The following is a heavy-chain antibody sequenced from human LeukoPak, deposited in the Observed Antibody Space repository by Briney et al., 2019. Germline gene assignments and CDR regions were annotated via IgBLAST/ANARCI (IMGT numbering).Heavy chain of an antibody. CDR3: ASELGLGYCSGGSCYKAFGY. D-gene: IGHD2-15*01. V-gene: IGHV1-46*01. J-gene: IGHJ4*02. Sequence: ASVKVSCKASGGTFSSYAISWVRQAPGQGLEWMGIINPSGGSTSYAQKFQGRVTITRDTSTSTVYMELSSLRSEDTAVYYCASELGLGYCSGGSCYKAFGYWGQGTLVTVSS. CDR1: GGTFSSYA. CDR2: INPSGGST.